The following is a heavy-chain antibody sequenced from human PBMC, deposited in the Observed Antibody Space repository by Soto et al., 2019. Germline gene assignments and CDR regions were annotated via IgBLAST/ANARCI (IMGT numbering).Heavy chain of an antibody. Sequence: SETLSLTCAVYGGSFSGYYWSWIRQPPGKGLEWIGEINHSGSTNYNPSLKSRVTISVDTSKNQFSLKLSSVTAADTAVYYCARAFGRYGDYRLYFDYWGQGTLVTVSS. CDR3: ARAFGRYGDYRLYFDY. J-gene: IGHJ4*02. CDR1: GGSFSGYY. CDR2: INHSGST. V-gene: IGHV4-34*01. D-gene: IGHD4-17*01.